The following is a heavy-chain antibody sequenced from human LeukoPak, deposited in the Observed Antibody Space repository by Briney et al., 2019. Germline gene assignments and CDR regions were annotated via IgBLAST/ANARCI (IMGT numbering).Heavy chain of an antibody. CDR1: GGSFSGYY. CDR3: ARGYDSSGYYFY. CDR2: INHSGST. J-gene: IGHJ4*02. Sequence: SETLSLTCAVYGGSFSGYYWSWIRQPPGKGLEWIGEINHSGSTNYNPSLKSRVTISVDTSKNQFSLKLSSVTAADTAVYYCARGYDSSGYYFYWGQGTLVTVSS. V-gene: IGHV4-34*01. D-gene: IGHD3-22*01.